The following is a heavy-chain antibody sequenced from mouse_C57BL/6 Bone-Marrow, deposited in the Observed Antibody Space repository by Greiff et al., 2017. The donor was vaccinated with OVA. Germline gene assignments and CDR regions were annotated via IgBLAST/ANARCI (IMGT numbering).Heavy chain of an antibody. J-gene: IGHJ3*01. V-gene: IGHV5-12*01. Sequence: EVQVVESGGGLVQPGGSLKLSCAASGFTFSDYYMYWVRQTPEKRLAWVAYISTGGGSTYSTATVKGRFTISRDNAKNTLYLQLSRLKSEDTAMYYCARQLFFAYWGQGTLVTVSA. CDR1: GFTFSDYY. CDR3: ARQLFFAY. CDR2: ISTGGGST.